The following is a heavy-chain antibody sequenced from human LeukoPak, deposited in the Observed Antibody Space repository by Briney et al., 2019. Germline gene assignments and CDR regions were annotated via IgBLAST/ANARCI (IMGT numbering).Heavy chain of an antibody. V-gene: IGHV4-4*02. CDR3: VRDRGYCDGGTCHIFDS. D-gene: IGHD2-15*01. CDR1: GGSISSSNW. Sequence: SGTLSLTCAVSGGSISSSNWWTWVRQPPGKGLKWIGEIYYSGTTKYNPSLKSRVTISVDKSNSQFSLKVTSVTAADTAVYYCVRDRGYCDGGTCHIFDSWGQGILVTVSS. J-gene: IGHJ4*02. CDR2: IYYSGTT.